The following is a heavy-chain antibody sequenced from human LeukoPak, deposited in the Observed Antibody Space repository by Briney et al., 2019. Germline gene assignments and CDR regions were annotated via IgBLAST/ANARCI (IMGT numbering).Heavy chain of an antibody. CDR1: GGSISSGDYY. Sequence: MSSQTLSLTCTVSGGSISSGDYYWSWIRQPPGKGLEWIGYIYYSGSTYYNPSLKSRVTISVDTSKNQFSLKLSSVTAADTAVYYCARDRYGEYPCYFDYWGQGTLVTVSS. J-gene: IGHJ4*02. D-gene: IGHD4-17*01. CDR3: ARDRYGEYPCYFDY. V-gene: IGHV4-30-4*08. CDR2: IYYSGST.